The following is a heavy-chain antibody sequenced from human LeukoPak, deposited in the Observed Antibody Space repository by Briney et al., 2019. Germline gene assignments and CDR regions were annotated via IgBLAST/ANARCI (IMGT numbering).Heavy chain of an antibody. J-gene: IGHJ6*02. CDR2: ISGSGGST. D-gene: IGHD6-19*01. Sequence: GGSLRLSCAASGFTFSSYAMSWVRQAPGKGLEWVSAISGSGGSTYYADPVKGRFTISRDNSKNTLYLQMNSLRAEDTAVYYCAKDKSGSSGWYTPYYYYGMDVWGQGTTVTVSS. CDR3: AKDKSGSSGWYTPYYYYGMDV. V-gene: IGHV3-23*01. CDR1: GFTFSSYA.